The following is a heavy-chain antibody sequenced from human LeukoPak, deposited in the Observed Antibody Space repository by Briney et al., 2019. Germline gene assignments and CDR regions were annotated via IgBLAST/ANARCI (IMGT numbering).Heavy chain of an antibody. V-gene: IGHV1-18*01. D-gene: IGHD3-22*01. CDR2: LSAYNGNT. CDR3: ARVSVRYDSSSLFDY. J-gene: IGHJ4*02. CDR1: GYTFTSYG. Sequence: ASVKVSCKASGYTFTSYGISWVRQAPGQGLEWMGWLSAYNGNTNYARKLQGRVTMTTNTSTSTAYMELRSLRSDDTAVYYCARVSVRYDSSSLFDYWGQGTLVTVSS.